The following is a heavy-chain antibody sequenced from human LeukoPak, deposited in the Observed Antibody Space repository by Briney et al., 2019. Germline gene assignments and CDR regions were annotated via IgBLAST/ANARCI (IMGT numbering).Heavy chain of an antibody. Sequence: GGSLRLSCAASGFTFSSYWMSWLRQAPGEGLEWVGRIKSKTDGGTTDYAAPVKGRFTISRDDSKNTLYLQMNSLKTEDTAVYYCTTDLTGGMIVVVNWDYMDVWGKGTTVTISS. CDR3: TTDLTGGMIVVVNWDYMDV. CDR2: IKSKTDGGTT. D-gene: IGHD3-22*01. CDR1: GFTFSSYW. V-gene: IGHV3-15*01. J-gene: IGHJ6*03.